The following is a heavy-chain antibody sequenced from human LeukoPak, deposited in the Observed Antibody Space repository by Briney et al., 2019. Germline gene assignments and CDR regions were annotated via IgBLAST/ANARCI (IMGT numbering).Heavy chain of an antibody. D-gene: IGHD3-22*01. CDR2: ISYDGSNK. J-gene: IGHJ6*02. CDR1: GFTFSSYA. Sequence: PGRSLRLSCAASGFTFSSYAMHWVRQAPGKGLEWVAVISYDGSNKYYADSVKGRFTISRDNSKNTLYLQMNSLRAEDTAVYYCARVKYDSSGYLPYYYYGMDVWGQGTTVTVSS. CDR3: ARVKYDSSGYLPYYYYGMDV. V-gene: IGHV3-30-3*01.